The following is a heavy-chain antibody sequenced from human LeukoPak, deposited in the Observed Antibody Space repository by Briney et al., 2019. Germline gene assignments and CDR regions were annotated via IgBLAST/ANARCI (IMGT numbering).Heavy chain of an antibody. CDR1: GYTFTSYG. Sequence: ASVKVSCKTSGYTFTSYGVSWVRQAPGQGLEWMGWIGTHNGNTNYAQKFQGRVIMTADTSTSTAYMELMSLRSDDTAVFYCARDGSGGGGYFDYWGQGTLVIVSS. D-gene: IGHD6-19*01. J-gene: IGHJ4*02. CDR2: IGTHNGNT. V-gene: IGHV1-18*01. CDR3: ARDGSGGGGYFDY.